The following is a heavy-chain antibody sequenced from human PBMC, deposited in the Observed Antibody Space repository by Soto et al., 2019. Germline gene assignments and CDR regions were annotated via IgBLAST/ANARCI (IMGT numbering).Heavy chain of an antibody. CDR2: IIPIFGTA. Sequence: SVKVSCKASGGTFSSYAISWVRQAPGQGLEWMGGIIPIFGTANYAQKFQGRVTITADESTSTAYMELSSLRSEDTAVYYCARGDYGSGSYYNVGYYYGMDVWGQGTTVTVSS. V-gene: IGHV1-69*13. J-gene: IGHJ6*02. D-gene: IGHD3-10*01. CDR1: GGTFSSYA. CDR3: ARGDYGSGSYYNVGYYYGMDV.